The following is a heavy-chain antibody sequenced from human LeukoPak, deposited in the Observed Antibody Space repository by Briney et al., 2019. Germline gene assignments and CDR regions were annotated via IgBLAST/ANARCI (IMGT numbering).Heavy chain of an antibody. Sequence: PSETLSLTCAVSGYSISDGYYWGWIRQPPGKGLEWIGYIYYSGSTNYNPSLKSRVTISVDTSKNQFSLKLSSVTAADTAVYYCARESPDHYYDSSGYYYVRNAFDIWGQGTMVTVSS. J-gene: IGHJ3*02. V-gene: IGHV4-61*08. CDR2: IYYSGST. CDR1: GYSISDGYY. CDR3: ARESPDHYYDSSGYYYVRNAFDI. D-gene: IGHD3-22*01.